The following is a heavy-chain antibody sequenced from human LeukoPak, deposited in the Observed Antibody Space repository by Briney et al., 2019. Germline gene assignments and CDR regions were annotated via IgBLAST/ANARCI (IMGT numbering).Heavy chain of an antibody. D-gene: IGHD3-22*01. V-gene: IGHV4-59*01. Sequence: PSETLSLTCTVSGGSISNYYWSWIRRPPGKGLEWIGYIYYTGSTNYNLSLKSRVTISVDTSKNQFSLKLSSLTAADTAVYYCAGGGDSGGYYYPMFNYWGQGTLVTVSS. J-gene: IGHJ4*02. CDR2: IYYTGST. CDR1: GGSISNYY. CDR3: AGGGDSGGYYYPMFNY.